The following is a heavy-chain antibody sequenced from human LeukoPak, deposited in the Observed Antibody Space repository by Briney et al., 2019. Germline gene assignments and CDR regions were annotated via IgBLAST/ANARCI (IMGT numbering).Heavy chain of an antibody. Sequence: SVKVSCKASGGTFSSYAISWVRQAPGQGLEWMGGIIPIFGTANYAQKFQGRVTITTDESTSTAYMELSSLRSEDTAVYYCARSRVCGYYYFDYWGQGTLVTVSS. CDR2: IIPIFGTA. CDR1: GGTFSSYA. V-gene: IGHV1-69*05. CDR3: ARSRVCGYYYFDY. D-gene: IGHD5-12*01. J-gene: IGHJ4*02.